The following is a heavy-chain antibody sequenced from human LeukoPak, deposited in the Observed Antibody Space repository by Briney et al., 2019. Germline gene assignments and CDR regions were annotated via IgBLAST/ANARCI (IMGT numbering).Heavy chain of an antibody. J-gene: IGHJ3*02. V-gene: IGHV3-23*01. CDR3: AKLSSSSPLDAFDI. Sequence: PGGSPRLSCAASGFTFNNYAMSWVRQAPGKGLEWVSTITGSGGGPYYADSVKGRFTISRDSSKNTLYLQMSSLRAEDTAIYYCAKLSSSSPLDAFDIWGQGTMVTVSS. CDR1: GFTFNNYA. D-gene: IGHD6-6*01. CDR2: ITGSGGGP.